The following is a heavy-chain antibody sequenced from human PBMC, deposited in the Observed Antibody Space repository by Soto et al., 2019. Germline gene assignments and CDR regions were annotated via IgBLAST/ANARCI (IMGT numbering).Heavy chain of an antibody. J-gene: IGHJ4*02. Sequence: SETLSLTCAVYGGSFSGYYWSWIRQPPGKGLEWIGEINHSGSTNYNPSLKSRVTISVDTSKNQFSLKLSSVTAADTAVYYCARGESSRLTGTTFWYFDYWGQGTLVTVSS. CDR3: ARGESSRLTGTTFWYFDY. D-gene: IGHD1-7*01. V-gene: IGHV4-34*01. CDR2: INHSGST. CDR1: GGSFSGYY.